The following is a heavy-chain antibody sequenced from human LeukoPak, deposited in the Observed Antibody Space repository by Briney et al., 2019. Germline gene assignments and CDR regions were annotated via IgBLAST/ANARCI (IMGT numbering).Heavy chain of an antibody. CDR1: GFTFSSYG. J-gene: IGHJ4*02. Sequence: GGSLRLSCAASGFTFSSYGMHWVRQAPGKGLEWVAVILSDGSKEFYTDSVKGRFTISRGNSKNTLYLQMNSLRAEDTAVYYCVRDDDRPGNGLDYWGQGTLVTVSS. CDR3: VRDDDRPGNGLDY. V-gene: IGHV3-33*01. D-gene: IGHD3-22*01. CDR2: ILSDGSKE.